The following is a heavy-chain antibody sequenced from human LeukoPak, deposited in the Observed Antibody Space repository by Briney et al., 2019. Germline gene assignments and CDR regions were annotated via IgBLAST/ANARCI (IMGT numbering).Heavy chain of an antibody. Sequence: SETLSLTCTVSGGSISSSSYYWGWIRQPPGKGLEWIGSIYYSGSTYYDPSLKSRVTISVDTSKNQFSLKLSSVTAADTAVYYWLQGFLEGMDYWGQGTLVTVSS. CDR2: IYYSGST. CDR1: GGSISSSSYY. V-gene: IGHV4-39*07. CDR3: LQGFLEGMDY. J-gene: IGHJ4*02. D-gene: IGHD6-13*01.